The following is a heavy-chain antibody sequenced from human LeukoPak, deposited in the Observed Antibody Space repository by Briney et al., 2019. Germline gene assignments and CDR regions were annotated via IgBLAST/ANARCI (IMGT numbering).Heavy chain of an antibody. V-gene: IGHV4-31*03. CDR1: GGSISSGGYY. CDR3: ARGSWIQLWWGFDY. CDR2: IYYSGST. D-gene: IGHD5-18*01. J-gene: IGHJ4*02. Sequence: PSETLSLTCTVSGGSISSGGYYWSWIRQHPGKGLEWLGYIYYSGSTYYNPSLKSRVTISVDTSKNQFSLKLSSVTAADTAVYYCARGSWIQLWWGFDYWGQGTLVTVSS.